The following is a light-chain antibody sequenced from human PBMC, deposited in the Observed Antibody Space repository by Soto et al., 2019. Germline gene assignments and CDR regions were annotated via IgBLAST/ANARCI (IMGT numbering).Light chain of an antibody. CDR2: AAS. CDR1: QGISNY. CDR3: QKYNSAPRCT. V-gene: IGKV1-27*01. J-gene: IGKJ3*01. Sequence: DIQMTQSPSSLSASVGDRVTITCRASQGISNYLAWYQQKPGKVPKLLIYAASTLQSGVPSRFSGSGSETDFTLTISSLQPEDVATYYCQKYNSAPRCTFGPGTKVDIK.